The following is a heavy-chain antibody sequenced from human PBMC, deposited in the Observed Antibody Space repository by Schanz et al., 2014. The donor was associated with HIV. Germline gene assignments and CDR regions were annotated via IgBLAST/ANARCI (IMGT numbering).Heavy chain of an antibody. V-gene: IGHV3-9*01. CDR1: GFIFDDYA. D-gene: IGHD6-19*01. CDR3: AKDNGWPLASYYGMDV. CDR2: ITWNSRSI. Sequence: EVQLVESGGGLVQPGGSLRLSCAASGFIFDDYAMHWVRQAPGKGLEWVSGITWNSRSIGYADSVKGRFTISRDNAKNSLYLQMNSLRAEDTALYYCAKDNGWPLASYYGMDVWGQGTTVTVSS. J-gene: IGHJ6*02.